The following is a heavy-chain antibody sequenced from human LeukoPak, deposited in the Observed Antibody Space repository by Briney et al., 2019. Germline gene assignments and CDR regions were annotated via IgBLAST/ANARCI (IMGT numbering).Heavy chain of an antibody. CDR1: GFTFSSYA. Sequence: PGGSLRLSCAASGFTFSSYAMSWVRQAPGKGLEWVSAISGSGGSTYYADSVKGRFTISRDNSKNTLYLQMNSLRAEDTAVYYCAKDDYYDSSGQGFNYWGKGTLVPVSS. D-gene: IGHD3-22*01. V-gene: IGHV3-23*01. J-gene: IGHJ4*02. CDR3: AKDDYYDSSGQGFNY. CDR2: ISGSGGST.